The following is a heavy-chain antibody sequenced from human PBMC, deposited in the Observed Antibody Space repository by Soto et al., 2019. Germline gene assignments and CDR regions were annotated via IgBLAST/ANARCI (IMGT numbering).Heavy chain of an antibody. V-gene: IGHV1-18*01. D-gene: IGHD2-15*01. CDR3: ASWYPSLVAGKWFDP. CDR1: GYTFTSYG. CDR2: ISAYNGNT. J-gene: IGHJ5*02. Sequence: ASVKVSCKASGYTFTSYGISWVRQATGQGLEWMGWISAYNGNTNYAQKLQGRVTMTTDTSTSTAYMELRSLRSDDTAVYYCASWYPSLVAGKWFDPWGQGTLVTVS.